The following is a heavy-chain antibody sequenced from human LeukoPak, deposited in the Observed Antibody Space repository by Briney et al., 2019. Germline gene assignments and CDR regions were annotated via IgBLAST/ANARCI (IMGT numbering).Heavy chain of an antibody. D-gene: IGHD3-10*01. J-gene: IGHJ5*02. V-gene: IGHV1-46*01. Sequence: GASVKVSCKASGYTFTSYYMHWVRQAPGQGLEWMGIINPSGGSTSYAQKFQGRVTMTTDTSTSTAYMELRSLRSDGTAVYYCARGTMVRGVPNWFDPWGQGTLVTVSS. CDR2: INPSGGST. CDR3: ARGTMVRGVPNWFDP. CDR1: GYTFTSYY.